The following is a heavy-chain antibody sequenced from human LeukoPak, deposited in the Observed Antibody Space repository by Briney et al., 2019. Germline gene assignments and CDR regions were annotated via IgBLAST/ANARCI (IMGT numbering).Heavy chain of an antibody. CDR1: GYTLTELS. D-gene: IGHD3-22*01. CDR2: FDPEDGET. J-gene: IGHJ4*02. CDR3: ATYYYGSSGYSLLDY. V-gene: IGHV1-24*01. Sequence: ASVKVSCKVSGYTLTELSMHWVRQAPGKGLEWMGGFDPEDGETIYAQKFQGRVTMTEDTSTDTAYMELSSLRSEDTAVYYCATYYYGSSGYSLLDYWGQGTLVTVSS.